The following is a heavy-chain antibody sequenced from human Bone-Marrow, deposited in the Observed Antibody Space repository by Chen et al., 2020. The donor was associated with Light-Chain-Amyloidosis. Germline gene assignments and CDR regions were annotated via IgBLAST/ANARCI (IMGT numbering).Heavy chain of an antibody. J-gene: IGHJ4*02. CDR1: GFTFSSYS. Sequence: EVQLVESGGGLVKPGGSLRLSCAASGFTFSSYSMNWVRQAPGKGLEWVSSISSSSSYIYYADSVNGRFTISRDNAKNSLYLQMNSLRAEDTAVYYCAREKYSSSGFDYWGQGTLVTVSS. D-gene: IGHD6-6*01. V-gene: IGHV3-21*01. CDR2: ISSSSSYI. CDR3: AREKYSSSGFDY.